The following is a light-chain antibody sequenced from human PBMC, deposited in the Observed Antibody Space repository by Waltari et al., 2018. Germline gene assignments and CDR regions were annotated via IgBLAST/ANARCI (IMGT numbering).Light chain of an antibody. Sequence: EREKTTAPGRRAGGGGGRGGRAGRARQRISSNLAWYQQKPGQAPRLLIHGASTRATGIPARFSGGGSGKEFTLTSISLQSEDSAVYYCQQYNNWPLTFGGGTKVEIK. V-gene: IGKV3-15*01. J-gene: IGKJ4*01. CDR1: QRISSN. CDR3: QQYNNWPLT. CDR2: GAS.